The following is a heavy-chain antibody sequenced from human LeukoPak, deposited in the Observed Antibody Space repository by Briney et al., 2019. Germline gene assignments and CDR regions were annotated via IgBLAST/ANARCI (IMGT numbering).Heavy chain of an antibody. CDR1: GGSISSYY. CDR3: ARGRKNILTGYYHYYYMDV. J-gene: IGHJ6*03. D-gene: IGHD3-9*01. CDR2: IYYSGST. V-gene: IGHV4-59*01. Sequence: NPSETLSLTCTVSGGSISSYYWSWIRQPPGKGLEWIGYIYYSGSTNYNPSLKSRVTISVDTSKNQFSLKLSPVTAADTAVYYCARGRKNILTGYYHYYYMDVWGKGTTVTVSS.